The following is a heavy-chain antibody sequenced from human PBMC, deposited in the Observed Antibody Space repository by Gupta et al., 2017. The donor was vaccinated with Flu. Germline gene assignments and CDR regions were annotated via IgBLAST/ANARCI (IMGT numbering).Heavy chain of an antibody. CDR1: GFTFSSYA. Sequence: EVQLLESGGGLVQPGGSLRLSCTASGFTFSSYAMSWVRQAPGKGLEWVSAIRGAGDNTYYADSVSGRFTISRDNSQTTLFLQMRSLRDEDTAVYYCAKAPVYNWNDVFHYFDYLGQGTLVTVSS. CDR3: AKAPVYNWNDVFHYFDY. V-gene: IGHV3-23*01. D-gene: IGHD1-1*01. J-gene: IGHJ4*02. CDR2: IRGAGDNT.